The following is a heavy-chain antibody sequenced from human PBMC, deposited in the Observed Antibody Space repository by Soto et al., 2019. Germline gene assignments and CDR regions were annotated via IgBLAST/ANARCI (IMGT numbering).Heavy chain of an antibody. J-gene: IGHJ4*02. CDR2: IYYSWST. CDR3: ARVHIAADGTYYFDY. CDR1: GGSISSYY. D-gene: IGHD6-13*01. V-gene: IGHV4-59*01. Sequence: SETLSLTCTVSGGSISSYYWSWIRQPPGKALELIGYIYYSWSTNYNPSLKILVTISVDTSKNQFSLKLSSVTAADTAVYYCARVHIAADGTYYFDYWGPGTLVTVSS.